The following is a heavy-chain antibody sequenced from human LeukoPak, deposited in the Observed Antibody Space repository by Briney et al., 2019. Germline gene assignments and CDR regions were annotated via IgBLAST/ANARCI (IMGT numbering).Heavy chain of an antibody. Sequence: ASVKVSCKAFGYTFTGYYMHWVRQAPGQGLEWMGWINPNSGGTNYAQKFQGRVTMTRDTSISTAYMELSSLRSEDTAVYYCAREIEYSSSSRFDYWGQGTLVTVSS. CDR2: INPNSGGT. CDR3: AREIEYSSSSRFDY. V-gene: IGHV1-2*02. D-gene: IGHD6-6*01. J-gene: IGHJ4*02. CDR1: GYTFTGYY.